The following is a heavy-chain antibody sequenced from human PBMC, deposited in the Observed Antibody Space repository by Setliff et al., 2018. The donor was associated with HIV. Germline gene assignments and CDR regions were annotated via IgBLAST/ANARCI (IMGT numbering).Heavy chain of an antibody. J-gene: IGHJ4*02. V-gene: IGHV4-34*01. CDR3: ARPRNSNNWEAVLF. D-gene: IGHD1-26*01. CDR2: ITHSGST. CDR1: DGSFSGYY. Sequence: SSETLSLTCAVYDGSFSGYYWIWIRQPPGKGLEWIGEITHSGSTYSSPSLTSRVTISVDTSKNQFSLKMTSVTAADMGVYYCARPRNSNNWEAVLFWGQGILVTVS.